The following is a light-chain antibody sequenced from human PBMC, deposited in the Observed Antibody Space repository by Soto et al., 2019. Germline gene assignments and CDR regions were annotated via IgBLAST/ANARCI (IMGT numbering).Light chain of an antibody. Sequence: QSVLAQPASVSGSPGQSITISCTGTSSDVGDYNYVSWYQQHPGKAPKLLIFEVSSRPSGVSNRFSGSKSGSTASLTISGLQAEDEADYYCSSYADSDTLYVFGTGTKVTVL. V-gene: IGLV2-14*01. CDR2: EVS. CDR1: SSDVGDYNY. J-gene: IGLJ1*01. CDR3: SSYADSDTLYV.